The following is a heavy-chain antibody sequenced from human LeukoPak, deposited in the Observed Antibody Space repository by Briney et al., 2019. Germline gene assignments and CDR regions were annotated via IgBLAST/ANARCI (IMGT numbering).Heavy chain of an antibody. D-gene: IGHD3-22*01. CDR3: ARNSDYYDYSPQSV. J-gene: IGHJ4*02. CDR2: ISGSGDST. CDR1: GFSFSRYW. V-gene: IGHV3-23*01. Sequence: GESLRLSCAASGFSFSRYWMSWVRQAPGKGLEWVSSISGSGDSTYYADSVKGRFLISRDNSKNMLFLQMNSLIIEDTAVYYCARNSDYYDYSPQSVWGQGTLVTVS.